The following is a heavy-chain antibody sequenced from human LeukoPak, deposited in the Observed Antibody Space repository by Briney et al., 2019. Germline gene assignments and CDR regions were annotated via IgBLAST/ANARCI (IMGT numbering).Heavy chain of an antibody. CDR3: ARVQDFETRGYYLGY. CDR2: INHSGST. V-gene: IGHV4-34*01. D-gene: IGHD3-22*01. Sequence: SETLSLTCAVYGGSFSDYYWNWIRQPPGKGLEWIGEINHSGSTNYTPSLKSRVTMSVDTFKNPFSLTLSSVTAADTAVYYCARVQDFETRGYYLGYWGHGTLVTVSS. CDR1: GGSFSDYY. J-gene: IGHJ4*01.